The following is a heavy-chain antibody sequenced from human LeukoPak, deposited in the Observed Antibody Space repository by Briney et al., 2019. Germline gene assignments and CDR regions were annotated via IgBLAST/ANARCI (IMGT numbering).Heavy chain of an antibody. Sequence: PGGSLRLSCAASGFTFSSYSMNWVRQAPGKGLEWVSSISSSSSYIYYADSVKGRFTISRDNAKNSLYLQMNSLRAEDTAVYYCARDRAYYDSSGAFDIWGQGTMVTVSS. D-gene: IGHD3-22*01. CDR2: ISSSSSYI. CDR1: GFTFSSYS. CDR3: ARDRAYYDSSGAFDI. J-gene: IGHJ3*02. V-gene: IGHV3-21*01.